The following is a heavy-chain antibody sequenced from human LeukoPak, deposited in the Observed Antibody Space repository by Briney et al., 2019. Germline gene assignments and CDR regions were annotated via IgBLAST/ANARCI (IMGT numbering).Heavy chain of an antibody. Sequence: GGSLRLSCAASGFTFSSYSMNWVRQAPGKGLEWVSSISSSSSYIYYADSVKGRFTISRDNAKNSLYLQMNSLRAEDTAVYYCARGSSGSSSSMSAFDIWGQGTTVTVSS. CDR1: GFTFSSYS. J-gene: IGHJ3*02. CDR3: ARGSSGSSSSMSAFDI. CDR2: ISSSSSYI. D-gene: IGHD6-6*01. V-gene: IGHV3-21*01.